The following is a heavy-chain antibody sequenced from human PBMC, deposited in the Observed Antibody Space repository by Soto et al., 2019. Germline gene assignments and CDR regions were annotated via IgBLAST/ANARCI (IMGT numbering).Heavy chain of an antibody. Sequence: GGSLRLSCAASGFTFSSYSMNWVRQAPGKGLEWVSSISSSSSYIYYADSVKGRLTISRDNAKNSLYLQMNSLRAEDTAVYYCARDSYSYCSSTSCYFYYYYYGMDVWGQGTTVTVSS. D-gene: IGHD2-2*01. CDR2: ISSSSSYI. CDR1: GFTFSSYS. J-gene: IGHJ6*02. CDR3: ARDSYSYCSSTSCYFYYYYYGMDV. V-gene: IGHV3-21*01.